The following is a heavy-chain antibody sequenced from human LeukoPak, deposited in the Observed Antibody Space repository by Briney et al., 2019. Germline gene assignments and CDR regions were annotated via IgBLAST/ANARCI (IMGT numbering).Heavy chain of an antibody. CDR2: INPSGGST. Sequence: ASVKVSCKASGYTFTSYGISWVRQAPGQGLEWMGIINPSGGSTSYAQKFQGRVTMTRDTSTSTVYMELSSLRSEDTAVYYCAREAPLRATVTNHYYYGMDVWGQGTTVTVSS. CDR3: AREAPLRATVTNHYYYGMDV. D-gene: IGHD4-17*01. J-gene: IGHJ6*02. CDR1: GYTFTSYG. V-gene: IGHV1-46*01.